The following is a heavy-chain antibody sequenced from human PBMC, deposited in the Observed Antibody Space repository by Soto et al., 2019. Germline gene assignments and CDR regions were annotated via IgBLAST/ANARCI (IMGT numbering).Heavy chain of an antibody. CDR2: IYYSGST. D-gene: IGHD3-22*01. Sequence: PSETLSLTCTVSGGSISSYYWSWIRQPPGKGLEWIGYIYYSGSTNYTPSLKSRVTISVDTSKNQFSLKLSSVTAADTAVYYCARDNGREQYYDSSGYWCYFDYWGQGTLVTVSS. CDR1: GGSISSYY. J-gene: IGHJ4*02. CDR3: ARDNGREQYYDSSGYWCYFDY. V-gene: IGHV4-59*01.